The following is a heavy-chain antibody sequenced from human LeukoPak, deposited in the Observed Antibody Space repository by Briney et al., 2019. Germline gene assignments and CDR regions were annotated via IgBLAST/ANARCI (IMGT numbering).Heavy chain of an antibody. CDR3: ARVKDNWNAAVFDY. D-gene: IGHD1-20*01. Sequence: SGTLSLTCAVSGGSISSNNWWRWVRQPPGKGLEWIGEIYHSGSTNYNPSLKSRVTISVDKSKNQFSLKLSSVTAADTAVYYCARVKDNWNAAVFDYWGQGTLVTVSS. CDR2: IYHSGST. V-gene: IGHV4-4*02. CDR1: GGSISSNNW. J-gene: IGHJ4*02.